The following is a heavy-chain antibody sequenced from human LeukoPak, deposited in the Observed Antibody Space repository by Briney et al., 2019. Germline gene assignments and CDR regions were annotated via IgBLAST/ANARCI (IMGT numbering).Heavy chain of an antibody. J-gene: IGHJ4*02. CDR1: GGSISSYY. CDR3: ARPNMITFGGVIVHPIDY. CDR2: IYTSRST. Sequence: PSETLSLTCTVSGGSISSYYWSWIRQPAGKGLEWIGRIYTSRSTNYNPSLKSRVTISVDTSKNQFSLKLSSVTAADTAVYYCARPNMITFGGVIVHPIDYWGQGTLVTVSS. V-gene: IGHV4-4*07. D-gene: IGHD3-16*02.